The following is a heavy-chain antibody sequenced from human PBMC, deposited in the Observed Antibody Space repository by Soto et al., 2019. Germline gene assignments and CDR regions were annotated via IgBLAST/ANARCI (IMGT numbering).Heavy chain of an antibody. CDR1: GYTFTGYY. CDR2: INPNSGGT. V-gene: IGHV1-2*04. CDR3: AKDHFPPDYYYYGMDV. Sequence: ASVKVSCKASGYTFTGYYMHWVRQAPGQGLEWMGWINPNSGGTNYAQKFQGWFTISRDNSKNTLYLQMNSLRAEDTAVYYCAKDHFPPDYYYYGMDVWGQGTTVTVSS. J-gene: IGHJ6*02.